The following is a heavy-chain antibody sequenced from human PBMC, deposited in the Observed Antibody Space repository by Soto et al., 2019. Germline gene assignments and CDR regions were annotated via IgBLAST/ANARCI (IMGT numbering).Heavy chain of an antibody. CDR1: GFTFSDYY. CDR2: ISSSGSTI. Sequence: GGSLRLSCTASGFTFSDYYMSWIRQAPGKGLEWVSYISSSGSTIYYADSVKGRCTISRDNAKNSLYLQMNSLRAEDTAVYYCAREHHYYDNTDYWGQGTLGTVPQ. CDR3: AREHHYYDNTDY. D-gene: IGHD3-22*01. V-gene: IGHV3-11*01. J-gene: IGHJ4*02.